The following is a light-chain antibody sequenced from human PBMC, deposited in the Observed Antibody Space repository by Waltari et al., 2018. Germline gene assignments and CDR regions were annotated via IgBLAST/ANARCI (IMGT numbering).Light chain of an antibody. J-gene: IGKJ1*01. CDR1: QSIAIY. V-gene: IGKV3-20*01. Sequence: SCRASQSIAIYLACYQQRPGQAPRLLINHASHRATGIPDRFSGSGSGTDFSLTISRLQPADFAVYYFQNYERLPAMFGQGTRVEIK. CDR2: HAS. CDR3: QNYERLPAM.